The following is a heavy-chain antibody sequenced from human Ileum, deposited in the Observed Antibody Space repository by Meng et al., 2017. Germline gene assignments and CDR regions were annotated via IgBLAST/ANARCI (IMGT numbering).Heavy chain of an antibody. CDR3: TRTQGDYVVDY. D-gene: IGHD4-17*01. CDR2: IRSKVHSYGT. J-gene: IGHJ4*02. CDR1: GLTLSDSS. V-gene: IGHV3-73*01. Sequence: GRRVGPGGDLRQPRRSLKLSCSASGLTLSDSSRHWVRQPSWKGLEWVGRIRSKVHSYGTAYAASVEGRFTISRDDSKNTAYLQMNSLKTEDTAVYYCTRTQGDYVVDYWGQGTLVTVSS.